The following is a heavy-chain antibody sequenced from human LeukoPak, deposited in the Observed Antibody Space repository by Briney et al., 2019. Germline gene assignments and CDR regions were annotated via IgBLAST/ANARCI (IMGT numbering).Heavy chain of an antibody. CDR1: GYTFTRYY. CDR3: ARAGYSGYKRVIKAIDY. J-gene: IGHJ4*02. D-gene: IGHD5-12*01. V-gene: IGHV1-2*02. CDR2: INPNSGGT. Sequence: GPSVKVSCKASGYTFTRYYMHWVRQAPGQGLEWMGWINPNSGGTNYAQKFQGRVTMTRDTSISTAYMELSRLRSDDTAVYYCARAGYSGYKRVIKAIDYWGQGTLVTVSS.